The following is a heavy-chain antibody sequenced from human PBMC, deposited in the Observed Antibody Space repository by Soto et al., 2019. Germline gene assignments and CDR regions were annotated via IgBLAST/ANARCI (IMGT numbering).Heavy chain of an antibody. D-gene: IGHD5-18*01. CDR2: ISWNSGSI. CDR3: AKVTNTAMVNDAFDI. V-gene: IGHV3-9*01. CDR1: GFTFDGYA. J-gene: IGHJ3*02. Sequence: PGGSLRLSCAASGFTFDGYAMHWVRQAPGKGLEWVSGISWNSGSIGYADSVKGRFTISRDNAKNSLYLQMNSLRAEDTALYYCAKVTNTAMVNDAFDIWGQGTMVTVSS.